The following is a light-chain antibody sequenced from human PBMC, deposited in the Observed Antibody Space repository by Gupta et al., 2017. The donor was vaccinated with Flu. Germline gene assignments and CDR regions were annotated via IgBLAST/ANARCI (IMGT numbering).Light chain of an antibody. CDR3: QTWGASTWV. J-gene: IGLJ3*02. Sequence: QPVVPQSPSASASLGASVKFTCTLSSGHSSYAIAWHQQQPEKGPRYLMKINSDGSHTKGDGIPDRFSGSSSGAERDLTISSLQSEDEADYDCQTWGASTWVFGGGTKLTVL. CDR1: SGHSSYA. CDR2: INSDGSH. V-gene: IGLV4-69*01.